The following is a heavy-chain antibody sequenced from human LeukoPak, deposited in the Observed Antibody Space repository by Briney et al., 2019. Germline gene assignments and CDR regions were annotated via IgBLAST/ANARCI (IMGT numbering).Heavy chain of an antibody. V-gene: IGHV3-9*01. Sequence: GRSLRLSCAASGFTFDDYAMHWVRQAPGKGLEWVSGISWNSGSIGYADSVKGRFTISRDNAKNSLYLQMNSLRAEDTALYYCAKDNYYDSSGYYGYWGQGTLVTVSS. CDR3: AKDNYYDSSGYYGY. CDR2: ISWNSGSI. J-gene: IGHJ4*02. D-gene: IGHD3-22*01. CDR1: GFTFDDYA.